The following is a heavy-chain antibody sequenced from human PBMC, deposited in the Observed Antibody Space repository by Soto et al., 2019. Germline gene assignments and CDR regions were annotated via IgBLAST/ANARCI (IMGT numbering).Heavy chain of an antibody. V-gene: IGHV1-46*01. CDR3: ARGCVDRAVVLFDH. CDR2: INPGSGST. CDR1: GYTFSDYR. J-gene: IGHJ4*02. Sequence: GASVKVSCKASGYTFSDYRLHWVRQAPGQGFEWMGVINPGSGSTTFAQKFQGRVTLTTDTSATTVYMEMSGLTSEDTAVFYCARGCVDRAVVLFDHWGQGSLVTVSS. D-gene: IGHD5-18*01.